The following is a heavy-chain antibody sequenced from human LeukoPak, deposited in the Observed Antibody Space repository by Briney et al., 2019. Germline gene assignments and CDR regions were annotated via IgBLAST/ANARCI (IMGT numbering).Heavy chain of an antibody. CDR3: ARRGMYSSSWTYFDS. CDR1: GFTFGSQW. D-gene: IGHD6-13*01. Sequence: PGGSLRLSCAASGFTFGSQWMSWVRQAPGKGLEWVANIKQDGSEKYYVDSVKGRFTISRDNAKNSLYLQMNSLRAEDTAVYCCARRGMYSSSWTYFDSWGQGTLVTVSS. V-gene: IGHV3-7*01. CDR2: IKQDGSEK. J-gene: IGHJ4*02.